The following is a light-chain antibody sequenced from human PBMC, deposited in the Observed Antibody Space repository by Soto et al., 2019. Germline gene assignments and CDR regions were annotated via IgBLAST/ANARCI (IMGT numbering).Light chain of an antibody. CDR1: SSNIGNNY. CDR3: GTWDSSLSGVV. Sequence: QSVLTQPPSVSAAPGQKVTISCSGSSSNIGNNYVSWYQQLPGTAPKLLIYDNNKRPSGIPDRFSGSKSATSATLGITGLQTGDEADYYCGTWDSSLSGVVFGGGTKRTVL. CDR2: DNN. V-gene: IGLV1-51*01. J-gene: IGLJ2*01.